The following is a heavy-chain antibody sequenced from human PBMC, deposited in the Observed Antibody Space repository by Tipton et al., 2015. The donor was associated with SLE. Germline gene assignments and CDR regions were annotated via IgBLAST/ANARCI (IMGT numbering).Heavy chain of an antibody. CDR1: GGSISSSSYY. CDR3: ATLVGATNAFDI. Sequence: TLSLTCAVYGGSISSSSYYWGWIRQPPGKGLEWIGSIYYSGSTYYNPSLKSRVTISVDTSKNQFSLKLSSVTAADTAVYYCATLVGATNAFDIWGQGTMVTVSS. CDR2: IYYSGST. D-gene: IGHD1-26*01. V-gene: IGHV4-39*01. J-gene: IGHJ3*02.